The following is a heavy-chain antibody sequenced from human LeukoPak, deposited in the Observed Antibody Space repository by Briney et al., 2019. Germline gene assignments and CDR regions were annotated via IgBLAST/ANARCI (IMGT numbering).Heavy chain of an antibody. Sequence: GGSLRLSCAASGFTFSSFGMNWVRQAPGKGLEWVSYISYSSSITDYADSVKGRFTISRDNAKNSLSLQLNSLRDEDTAVYFCAKVIRGGYGMDVWGQGTTVTVSS. V-gene: IGHV3-48*02. J-gene: IGHJ6*02. CDR2: ISYSSSIT. D-gene: IGHD3-10*01. CDR3: AKVIRGGYGMDV. CDR1: GFTFSSFG.